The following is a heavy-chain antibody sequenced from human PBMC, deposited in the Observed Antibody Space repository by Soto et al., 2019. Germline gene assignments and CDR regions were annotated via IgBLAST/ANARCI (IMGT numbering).Heavy chain of an antibody. CDR1: GGSISTGDHY. CDR2: IKNSGNP. J-gene: IGHJ4*02. D-gene: IGHD5-18*01. V-gene: IGHV4-30-4*01. CDR3: VRGRGFGYGIDY. Sequence: QVQLQESGPGLVKPSQTLSLTCTVSGGSISTGDHYWSWIRQPPGKGPEWIGHIKNSGNPYYSPSLKSRATVSGDTSRNQYSLKLISVTAADTAVYFCVRGRGFGYGIDYWGQGNLVSVSS.